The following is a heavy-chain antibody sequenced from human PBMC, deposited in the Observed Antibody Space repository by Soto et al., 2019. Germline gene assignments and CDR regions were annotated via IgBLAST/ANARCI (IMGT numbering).Heavy chain of an antibody. CDR2: IWYDGSNK. CDR1: GFTFSSYG. J-gene: IGHJ3*02. Sequence: FLRLSCAASGFTFSSYGMHWVRQAPGKGLEWVAVIWYDGSNKYYADSVKGRFTISRDNSKNTLYLQMNSLRAEDTAVYYCARDRLGYCTNGVCYTGSDAFDIWGQGTMVTVSS. V-gene: IGHV3-33*01. CDR3: ARDRLGYCTNGVCYTGSDAFDI. D-gene: IGHD2-8*01.